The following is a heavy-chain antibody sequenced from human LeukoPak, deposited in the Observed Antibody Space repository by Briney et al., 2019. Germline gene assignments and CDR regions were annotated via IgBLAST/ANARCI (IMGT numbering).Heavy chain of an antibody. J-gene: IGHJ6*03. Sequence: SETLSLTCTVSGGSIGSYYWSWIRQPPGKGLEWIGYIYYSGSTNYNPSLKSRVTISVDTSKNQFSLKLSSVTAADTAVYYCARNGWLSHYYYYYMDVWGKGTTVIVSS. CDR3: ARNGWLSHYYYYYMDV. CDR2: IYYSGST. V-gene: IGHV4-59*01. D-gene: IGHD3-9*01. CDR1: GGSIGSYY.